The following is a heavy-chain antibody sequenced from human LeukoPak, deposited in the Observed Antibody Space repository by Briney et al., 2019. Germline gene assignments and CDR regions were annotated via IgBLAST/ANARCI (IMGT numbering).Heavy chain of an antibody. CDR3: ARHRKDIGFDS. D-gene: IGHD2-15*01. J-gene: IGHJ4*02. Sequence: GESLKISCKGSGYSFSSYWIGWVRQMPGKGLEWMGIIYPDDSDTRYSPSFQGQVTVSADKSISTAYLQWSSLKASDTAMYYCARHRKDIGFDSWGQGTLVTVSS. CDR2: IYPDDSDT. CDR1: GYSFSSYW. V-gene: IGHV5-51*01.